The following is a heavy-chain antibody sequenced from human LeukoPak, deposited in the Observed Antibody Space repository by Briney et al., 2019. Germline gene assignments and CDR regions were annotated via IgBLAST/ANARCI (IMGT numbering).Heavy chain of an antibody. J-gene: IGHJ4*02. D-gene: IGHD1-26*01. CDR1: GFTFASYW. CDR3: ARTIVGAAFGY. V-gene: IGHV3-74*01. Sequence: GGSLRLSCAASGFTFASYWMHWVRQAPGRGLVWVSRIDGDGSSTNYADSVKGRFTISRDNAKNTLYLQMNSLRAEDTAVYFCARTIVGAAFGYWGQGTLVTVSS. CDR2: IDGDGSST.